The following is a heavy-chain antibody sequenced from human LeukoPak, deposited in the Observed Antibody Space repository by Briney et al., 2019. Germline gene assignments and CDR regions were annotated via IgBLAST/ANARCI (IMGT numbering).Heavy chain of an antibody. D-gene: IGHD3-22*01. CDR1: GFIYIDYY. CDR2: ISSSGSTI. J-gene: IGHJ4*02. CDR3: ARDYYYDSSASLGY. V-gene: IGHV3-11*01. Sequence: PGGSLRLSCAASGFIYIDYYMSWIRQAPGKGLEWVSYISSSGSTIYYADSVKGRFTISRDNAKNSLYLQMNSLRAEDTAVYYCARDYYYDSSASLGYWGQGTLVTVSS.